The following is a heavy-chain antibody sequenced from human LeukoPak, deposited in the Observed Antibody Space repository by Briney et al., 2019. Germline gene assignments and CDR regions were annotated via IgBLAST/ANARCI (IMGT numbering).Heavy chain of an antibody. Sequence: SETLSLTCAVSGGSISSNSYYWGWIRQPPGKGLEWIGSIYYSGSTYYNPSLKSRVTISVDTSKNQFSLKLSSVTAADTAVYYCAREPFYYDILTGYYYYYYMDVWGKGTTVTISS. J-gene: IGHJ6*03. CDR2: IYYSGST. D-gene: IGHD3-9*01. CDR1: GGSISSNSYY. CDR3: AREPFYYDILTGYYYYYYMDV. V-gene: IGHV4-39*02.